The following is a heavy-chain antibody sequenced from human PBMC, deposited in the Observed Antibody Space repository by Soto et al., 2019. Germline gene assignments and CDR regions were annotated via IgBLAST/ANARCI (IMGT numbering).Heavy chain of an antibody. D-gene: IGHD6-25*01. CDR1: GYPFTNYA. CDR3: ARVSGYYLADY. Sequence: QVQLVQSGAEEKKPGASVKVSCKASGYPFTNYATHWMRQAPGQRLEWMGWINAGNGNTKYSQKFQGRVTITRDTSASTANMELSSLRSEATAVYYCARVSGYYLADYWGQGTLVTVS. V-gene: IGHV1-3*05. J-gene: IGHJ4*02. CDR2: INAGNGNT.